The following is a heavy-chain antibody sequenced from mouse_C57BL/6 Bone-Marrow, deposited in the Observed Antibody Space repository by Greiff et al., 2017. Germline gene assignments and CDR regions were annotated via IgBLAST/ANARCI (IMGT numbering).Heavy chain of an antibody. CDR2: ISSGGSYT. CDR1: GFTFSSYG. Sequence: EVQRVESGGDLVKPGGSLKLSCAASGFTFSSYGMSWVRQTPDKRLEWVATISSGGSYTYYPDSVKGRFTISSDNAKNTLYLQMSSLKSEDTAMYYCARPIYYYGYFDYWGQGTTLTVSS. CDR3: ARPIYYYGYFDY. J-gene: IGHJ2*01. D-gene: IGHD1-1*01. V-gene: IGHV5-6*01.